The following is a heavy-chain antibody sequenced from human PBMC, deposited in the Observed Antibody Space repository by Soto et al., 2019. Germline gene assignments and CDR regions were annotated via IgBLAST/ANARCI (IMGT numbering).Heavy chain of an antibody. V-gene: IGHV3-15*07. D-gene: IGHD3-22*01. CDR2: IKSKTDGGTT. Sequence: PGGSLRLSCAAAGVTFSNAWMNWLRQAPGKGLEWVGRIKSKTDGGTTDYAAPVKGRFTISRDDSKNTLYLQMNSLKTEDTAVYYCTTELATMIVVVIRNAFDIWGQGTMVTVS. CDR3: TTELATMIVVVIRNAFDI. CDR1: GVTFSNAW. J-gene: IGHJ3*02.